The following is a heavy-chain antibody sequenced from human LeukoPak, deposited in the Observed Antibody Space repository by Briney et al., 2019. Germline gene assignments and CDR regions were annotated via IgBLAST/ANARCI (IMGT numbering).Heavy chain of an antibody. CDR2: IGTAGDT. CDR1: GFTFRSYD. D-gene: IGHD6-13*01. V-gene: IGHV3-13*01. Sequence: GGSLRLSCAASGFTFRSYDMHWVRQVTGKGLEWVSAIGTAGDTYYPGSVKGRFTISRESAKNSLYLQMNSLRAGDTAVYFCARGGRGSSWFDNWGQGTLVTVSS. J-gene: IGHJ4*02. CDR3: ARGGRGSSWFDN.